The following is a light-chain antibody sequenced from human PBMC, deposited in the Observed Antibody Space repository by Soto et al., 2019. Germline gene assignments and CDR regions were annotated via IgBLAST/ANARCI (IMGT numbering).Light chain of an antibody. V-gene: IGLV2-14*01. CDR1: SXDVGGYNY. J-gene: IGLJ1*01. Sequence: LTQPASVSGSPGQSITISCTGTSXDVGGYNYVSWYQHHPGKAPKLLIYEVSYRPSGVSDRFSGSKSANTASLTISGLQAEDEADYYCSSYTSGSLRVFGTGTKFTVL. CDR2: EVS. CDR3: SSYTSGSLRV.